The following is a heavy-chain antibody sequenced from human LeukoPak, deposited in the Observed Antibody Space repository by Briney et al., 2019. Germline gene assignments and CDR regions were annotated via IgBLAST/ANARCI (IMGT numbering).Heavy chain of an antibody. D-gene: IGHD3-22*01. CDR3: AREGGYYDSSGYYFLYYFDY. CDR2: ISYDGSNK. V-gene: IGHV3-30-3*01. Sequence: LPGGSLRLSCAASGFTLSSYAMHWVRQAPGKGLEWVAVISYDGSNKYYADSVKGRFTISRDNSKNTLYLQMNSLRAEDTAVYYCAREGGYYDSSGYYFLYYFDYWGQGTLVTVSS. CDR1: GFTLSSYA. J-gene: IGHJ4*02.